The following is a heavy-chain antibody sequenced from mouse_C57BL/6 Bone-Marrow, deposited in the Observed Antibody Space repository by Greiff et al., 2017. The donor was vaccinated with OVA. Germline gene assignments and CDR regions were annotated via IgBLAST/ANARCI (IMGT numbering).Heavy chain of an antibody. CDR1: GYSITSGYY. J-gene: IGHJ3*01. CDR2: ISYDGSN. Sequence: EVQLQQSGPGLVKPSQSLSLTCYVTGYSITSGYYWNWIRQFPGNKLEWMGYISYDGSNNYNPSLKNRISITRDTSKNQFFLKLNSVTTEDTATYYCASDYDGYSAWFAYWGQGTLVTVSA. CDR3: ASDYDGYSAWFAY. D-gene: IGHD2-3*01. V-gene: IGHV3-6*01.